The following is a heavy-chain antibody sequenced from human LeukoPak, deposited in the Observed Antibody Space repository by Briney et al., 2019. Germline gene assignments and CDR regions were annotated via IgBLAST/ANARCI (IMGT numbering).Heavy chain of an antibody. CDR2: ISYDGSNK. CDR1: GFTFSSYA. CDR3: AKAADQYYYYYFYYMDV. J-gene: IGHJ6*03. D-gene: IGHD2-2*01. V-gene: IGHV3-30*04. Sequence: GGPLRLSCAASGFTFSSYAMHWVRQAPGRGLEGVALISYDGSNKYYADSVKGRFTISRDNSKNTLYLQMNTLSVEDTAVYYCAKAADQYYYYYFYYMDVWGEGTTVTVSS.